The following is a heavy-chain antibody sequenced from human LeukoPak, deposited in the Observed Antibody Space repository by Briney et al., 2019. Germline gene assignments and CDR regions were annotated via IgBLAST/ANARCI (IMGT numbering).Heavy chain of an antibody. J-gene: IGHJ4*02. CDR2: ISYDGSNK. CDR1: GFTFSSYG. Sequence: PGGSLRLSCAASGFTFSSYGMHWVRQAPGKGLEWVAVISYDGSNKYYADSVKGRFTISRDNSENTLYLQMNSLRAEDTAVYYCAKARYYDSSGYLEHWGQGTLVTVSS. CDR3: AKARYYDSSGYLEH. V-gene: IGHV3-30*18. D-gene: IGHD3-22*01.